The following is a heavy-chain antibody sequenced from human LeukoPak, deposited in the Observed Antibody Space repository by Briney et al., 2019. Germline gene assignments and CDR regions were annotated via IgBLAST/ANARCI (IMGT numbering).Heavy chain of an antibody. Sequence: SETLSLTCTVSGGSISSSSYYWGWIRQPPGKGLEWIGSIYYSGSTYYNPSLKSRVTISVDTSKNQFSLKLSSVTAADTAVYYCARQDTAMFYRAFDYWGQGTLVTVSS. V-gene: IGHV4-39*01. CDR3: ARQDTAMFYRAFDY. CDR1: GGSISSSSYY. D-gene: IGHD5-18*01. J-gene: IGHJ4*02. CDR2: IYYSGST.